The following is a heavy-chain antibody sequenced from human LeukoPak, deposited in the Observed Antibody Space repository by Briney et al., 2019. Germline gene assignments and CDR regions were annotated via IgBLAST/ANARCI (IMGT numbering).Heavy chain of an antibody. J-gene: IGHJ4*02. Sequence: SVKVSCKASEGTFSSYAISWVRQAPGQGLEWMGGIIPIFGTANYAQKFQGRVTITADESTSTAYMELSSLRSEDTAVYYCARETPDYYDSSGYDYWGQGTLVTVSS. D-gene: IGHD3-22*01. CDR3: ARETPDYYDSSGYDY. CDR2: IIPIFGTA. V-gene: IGHV1-69*13. CDR1: EGTFSSYA.